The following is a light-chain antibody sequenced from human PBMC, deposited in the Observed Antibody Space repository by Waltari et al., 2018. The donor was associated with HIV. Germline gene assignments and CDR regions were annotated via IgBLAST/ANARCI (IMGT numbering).Light chain of an antibody. CDR1: QTINSNF. V-gene: IGKV3D-20*01. CDR3: QQYSSSPWT. CDR2: DAS. Sequence: VLIQSPVSLCLSPGESATISCGASQTINSNFLAWYQQRLGLPPSLLIYDASKRASGVPDRFSGAGSGTDFTLTINRLDPEDSAVYFCQQYSSSPWTFGQGTKV. J-gene: IGKJ1*01.